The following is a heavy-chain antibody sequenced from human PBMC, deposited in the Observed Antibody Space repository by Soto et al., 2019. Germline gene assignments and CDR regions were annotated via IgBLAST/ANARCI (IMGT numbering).Heavy chain of an antibody. CDR3: AREYSGSFEDLGY. Sequence: QVQLVQSGAEVKKPGASVKVSCKASGYSFTAYHIHWVRQAPGQGLEWMGWINPKSGGTNYAQKFQDWVTMTRDTSITTAYMELSRLRSDDTAVYYCAREYSGSFEDLGYWGHGTLVAVSS. CDR2: INPKSGGT. CDR1: GYSFTAYH. D-gene: IGHD6-6*01. V-gene: IGHV1-2*04. J-gene: IGHJ4*01.